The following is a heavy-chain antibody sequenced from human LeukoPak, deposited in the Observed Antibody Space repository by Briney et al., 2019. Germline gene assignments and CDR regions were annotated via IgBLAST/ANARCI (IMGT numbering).Heavy chain of an antibody. J-gene: IGHJ4*02. CDR2: INHSGST. V-gene: IGHV4-34*01. CDR3: ARPPNIRTPNWFDY. D-gene: IGHD7-27*01. Sequence: PSETLSLTCAVYGGSFSGYYWSWIRQPPAKGLEWIGEINHSGSTNYNPSLKSRVAISVDTSKNQFSLKLSSVTAADTAVYYCARPPNIRTPNWFDYWGQGTLVTVSS. CDR1: GGSFSGYY.